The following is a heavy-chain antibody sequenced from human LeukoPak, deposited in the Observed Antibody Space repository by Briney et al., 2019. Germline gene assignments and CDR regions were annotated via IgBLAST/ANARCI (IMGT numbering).Heavy chain of an antibody. CDR3: ARGKRGFIYGSDF. Sequence: GRSLRLSCAGSSFTFSSYAMHWVRQAPGKGLEWVALIWYDGSNKYYADSVKGRFSISRDNSKNTLSLQMNSLRVEDTALYYCARGKRGFIYGSDFWGQGTLVTVSS. CDR1: SFTFSSYA. J-gene: IGHJ4*02. D-gene: IGHD5-18*01. V-gene: IGHV3-33*01. CDR2: IWYDGSNK.